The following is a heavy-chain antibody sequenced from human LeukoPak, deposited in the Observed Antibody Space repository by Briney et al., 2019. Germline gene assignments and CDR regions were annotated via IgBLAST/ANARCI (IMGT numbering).Heavy chain of an antibody. CDR3: AKDSKGPQDGY. CDR2: ISGSGGST. J-gene: IGHJ4*02. V-gene: IGHV3-23*01. CDR1: GFTCSSYA. Sequence: GGSLRLSCAASGFTCSSYAMSWVRQAPGKGLEWVSAISGSGGSTYYADSVKGRFTISTDNSKNTLYLQMNSLRAEDTAVYYCAKDSKGPQDGYWGQGTLVTVSS. D-gene: IGHD4-11*01.